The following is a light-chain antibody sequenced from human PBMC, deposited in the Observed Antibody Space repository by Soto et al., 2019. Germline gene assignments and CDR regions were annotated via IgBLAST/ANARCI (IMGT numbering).Light chain of an antibody. CDR1: QSIFYISNNKNY. CDR2: WAS. CDR3: QQYFSTRT. J-gene: IGKJ5*01. V-gene: IGKV4-1*01. Sequence: DIVMTQSPDSLAVSLGERATIHCKSSQSIFYISNNKNYLAWYQQKPGQPPKLRIYWASTRASGVPDLFIGSGSGRDFTLTISSMQAEDVAVYYCQQYFSTRTFGQGTRLEIK.